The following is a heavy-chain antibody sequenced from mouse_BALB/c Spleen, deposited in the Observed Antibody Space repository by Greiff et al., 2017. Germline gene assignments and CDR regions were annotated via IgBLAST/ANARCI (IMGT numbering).Heavy chain of an antibody. CDR1: GYAFSRSW. J-gene: IGHJ3*01. Sequence: VQLQQSGPELVTPGASVKISCKASGYAFSRSWMNWVKQRPGQGLEWIGRIYPGDGDTNYNGKFKGKATLTADKSSSTAYMQLSSLTSVDSAVYFCARGDGYTGFAYWGQGTLVTVSA. CDR2: IYPGDGDT. D-gene: IGHD2-3*01. V-gene: IGHV1-82*01. CDR3: ARGDGYTGFAY.